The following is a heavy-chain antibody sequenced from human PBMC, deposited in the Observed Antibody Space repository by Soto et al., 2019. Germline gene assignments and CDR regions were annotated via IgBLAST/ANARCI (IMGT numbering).Heavy chain of an antibody. J-gene: IGHJ4*02. CDR3: AKNGQRGYFDY. CDR2: ISWNSGSK. Sequence: GGSLRLSCAASGFTFDDYAMHWVRQAPGKGLEWVSGISWNSGSKAYAESVKGRFTISRDNAKNSLYLQMNSLRAEDTPLYYCAKNGQRGYFDYWGQGTLVTVFS. CDR1: GFTFDDYA. D-gene: IGHD3-16*01. V-gene: IGHV3-9*01.